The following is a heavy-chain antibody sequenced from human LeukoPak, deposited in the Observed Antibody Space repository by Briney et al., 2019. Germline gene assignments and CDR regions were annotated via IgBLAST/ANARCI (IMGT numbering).Heavy chain of an antibody. V-gene: IGHV3-23*01. D-gene: IGHD3-22*01. CDR3: AGHYDSSGYRVDVFDI. CDR2: ISGGGDAT. J-gene: IGHJ3*02. CDR1: DFSFITYA. Sequence: GGSLRLSCAASDFSFITYAMSWVRQAPGKGLEWVSTISGGGDATYYADSVKGRFTISRDNSKNTLYLQMNSLRAEDTAVYFCAGHYDSSGYRVDVFDIWGQGTMVTVSS.